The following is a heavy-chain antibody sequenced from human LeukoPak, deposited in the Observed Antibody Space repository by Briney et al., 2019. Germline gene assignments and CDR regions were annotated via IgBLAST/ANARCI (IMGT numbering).Heavy chain of an antibody. CDR2: INHSGST. CDR1: GGSFSGYY. J-gene: IGHJ5*02. Sequence: SETLSLTCAVYGGSFSGYYWSWIRQPPGKGLEWIGEINHSGSTNHNPSLKSRVTISVDTSKNQFSLKLSSVTAADTAVYYCARDHCSGGSCYPGGFDPWGQGTLVTVSS. CDR3: ARDHCSGGSCYPGGFDP. D-gene: IGHD2-15*01. V-gene: IGHV4-34*01.